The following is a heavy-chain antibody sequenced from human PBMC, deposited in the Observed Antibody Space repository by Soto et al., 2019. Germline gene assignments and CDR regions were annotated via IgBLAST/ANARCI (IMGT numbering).Heavy chain of an antibody. CDR1: GDSVSSNSAA. J-gene: IGHJ6*02. V-gene: IGHV6-1*01. CDR2: TYYRSKWYN. D-gene: IGHD6-19*01. CDR3: ARDSVEGSGWYNYYYGMDV. Sequence: PSQTLSLTCAISGDSVSSNSAAWNWIRQSPSRGLEWLGRTYYRSKWYNDYAVSVKSRITINPDTSKNQFSLQLNSVTPEDTAVYYCARDSVEGSGWYNYYYGMDVWGQGTTVTV.